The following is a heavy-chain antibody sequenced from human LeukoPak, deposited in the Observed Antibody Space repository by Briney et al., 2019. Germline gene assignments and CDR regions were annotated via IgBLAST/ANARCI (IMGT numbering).Heavy chain of an antibody. D-gene: IGHD2-15*01. CDR1: GFAFRSFS. CDR3: ARVQCSGGRCNDAFDI. V-gene: IGHV3-21*01. Sequence: GGSLRLSCAASGFAFRSFSMNWVRQPPGKGLEWVSSISSSSIYMNYADSLKGRFTISRDNAKNLLYLQMNTLRAEDTAVYYCARVQCSGGRCNDAFDIWGQGTMVTVSS. CDR2: ISSSSIYM. J-gene: IGHJ3*02.